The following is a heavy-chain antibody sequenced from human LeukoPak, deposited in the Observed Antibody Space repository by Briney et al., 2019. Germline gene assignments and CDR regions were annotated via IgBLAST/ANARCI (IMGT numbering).Heavy chain of an antibody. CDR1: GFTFHDYT. Sequence: PGGSLRLSCVASGFTFHDYTMHWVRQAPGKGLEWVSLITRDAFSTFYADSVKGRFTISRDNSKNSLSLQMNSLKSEDTAFYYCATERQQCFDYWGQGTLVTVSS. CDR2: ITRDAFST. D-gene: IGHD4-11*01. V-gene: IGHV3-43*01. CDR3: ATERQQCFDY. J-gene: IGHJ4*02.